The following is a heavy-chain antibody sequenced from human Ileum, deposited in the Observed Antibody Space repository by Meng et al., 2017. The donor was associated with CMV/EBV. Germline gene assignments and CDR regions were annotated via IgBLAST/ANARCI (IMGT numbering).Heavy chain of an antibody. CDR1: GYTFNANH. V-gene: IGHV1-2*02. CDR3: ARPYTSGWSNWFDP. J-gene: IGHJ5*02. Sequence: HAQLLQSGAEVKKPGASVKVSCKAAGYTFNANHVNWVRQAPGQGLEWMGWINPNSGGTKYAQKFRGRVTLTRDTSISTVYMDLTTITSDDTAVYYCARPYTSGWSNWFDPWGQGTLVTVSS. D-gene: IGHD6-19*01. CDR2: INPNSGGT.